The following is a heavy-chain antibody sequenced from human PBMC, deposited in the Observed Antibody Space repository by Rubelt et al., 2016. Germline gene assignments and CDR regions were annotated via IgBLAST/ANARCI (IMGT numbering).Heavy chain of an antibody. J-gene: IGHJ4*02. D-gene: IGHD6-6*01. V-gene: IGHV4-39*07. Sequence: QLQLQESGPGLVKPSETLSLTCTVSGGSISSSSYYWGWIRQPPGKGLEWIGSIYHSGSTYYNPSLKGRGTISVDKSKNQFSLKLSSVTAADTAVYYCARVQSIAARPDYYFDYWGQGTLVTVSS. CDR3: ARVQSIAARPDYYFDY. CDR1: GGSISSSSYY. CDR2: IYHSGST.